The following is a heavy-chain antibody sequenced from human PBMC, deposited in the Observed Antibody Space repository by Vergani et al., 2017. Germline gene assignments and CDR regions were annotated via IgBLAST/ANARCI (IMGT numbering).Heavy chain of an antibody. J-gene: IGHJ5*02. CDR1: GYTFTSYG. CDR3: ARADYDILTCYYGXFDP. Sequence: QVQLVQSGAEVKKPGASVKVSCKASGYTFTSYGLSWVRQAPGQGLEWMGWISAYKGNTNYSQKLQGRGTMTKDNSTSTAYMELRSLRSDDTAVYYCARADYDILTCYYGXFDPWGQGTLVTGSS. V-gene: IGHV1-18*01. CDR2: ISAYKGNT. D-gene: IGHD3-9*01.